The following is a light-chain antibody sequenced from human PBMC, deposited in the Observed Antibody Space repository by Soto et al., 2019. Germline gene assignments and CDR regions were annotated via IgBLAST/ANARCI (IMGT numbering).Light chain of an antibody. Sequence: EVVLTQSPRTLSLSPGERATLSCRASETVTNSYLAWYQQNPGQAPRLVIYGASTRATGIPDRFGGSGSGTDFTLTISRLEPEDFGVYYCQQRSNWPPVTFGGGTKVEIK. CDR1: ETVTNSY. CDR2: GAS. V-gene: IGKV3D-20*02. CDR3: QQRSNWPPVT. J-gene: IGKJ4*01.